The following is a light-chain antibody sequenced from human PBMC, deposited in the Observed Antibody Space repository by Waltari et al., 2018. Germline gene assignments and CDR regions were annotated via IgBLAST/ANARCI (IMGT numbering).Light chain of an antibody. CDR2: AAS. Sequence: DIQMTQSPSSLSASVGDRVTITCRASQRISNYLNWYQQKPGKAPRLLIYAASSLQSGVPSRFSGSGSGTDFTLTITSLQPEDFATYYCQQSYPTPPWTLGQGTKVDMK. CDR1: QRISNY. CDR3: QQSYPTPPWT. J-gene: IGKJ1*01. V-gene: IGKV1-39*01.